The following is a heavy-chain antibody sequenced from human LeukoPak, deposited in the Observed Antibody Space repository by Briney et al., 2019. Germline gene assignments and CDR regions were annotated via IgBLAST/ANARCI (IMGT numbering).Heavy chain of an antibody. J-gene: IGHJ4*02. CDR3: ARVDIGSGSFADFDY. D-gene: IGHD1-26*01. CDR2: IYHSEST. Sequence: PSETLSLTCTVSGYSISNDYYWGWIRQPPGKGLEWIGSIYHSESTYYNPSLKSRVTISVDTSKDQFSLKLSSVTAADTAVYYCARVDIGSGSFADFDYWGQGTLVTVSS. CDR1: GYSISNDYY. V-gene: IGHV4-38-2*02.